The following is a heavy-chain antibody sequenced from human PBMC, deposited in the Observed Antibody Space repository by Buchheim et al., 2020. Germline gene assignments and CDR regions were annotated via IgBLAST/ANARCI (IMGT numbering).Heavy chain of an antibody. D-gene: IGHD1-26*01. J-gene: IGHJ4*02. CDR3: AKDNRTGSYYRFDY. CDR2: ISGSGGDT. Sequence: EVQLLESGGGLVQPGGSLRVSCTASGFTFSSYAMTWVRQAPGKGLEWVSAISGSGGDTYYADSVKGRFTISRDNSTNTLYLQMNGLRAEDTAIYYCAKDNRTGSYYRFDYWGQGTL. CDR1: GFTFSSYA. V-gene: IGHV3-23*01.